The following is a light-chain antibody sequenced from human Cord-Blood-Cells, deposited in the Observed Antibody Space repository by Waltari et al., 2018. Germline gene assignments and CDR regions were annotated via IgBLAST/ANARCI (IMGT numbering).Light chain of an antibody. CDR2: QDS. CDR1: KLGDKY. Sequence: SYELTQPPSVSVSPGQTARITCSGDKLGDKYAFWYQQKPGQSPVLVIHQDSKRPSGIPERFSGSNSGNTATLTISGTQAMDEADYYCQAWDSSTAWVFGGGTKLTVL. CDR3: QAWDSSTAWV. J-gene: IGLJ3*02. V-gene: IGLV3-1*01.